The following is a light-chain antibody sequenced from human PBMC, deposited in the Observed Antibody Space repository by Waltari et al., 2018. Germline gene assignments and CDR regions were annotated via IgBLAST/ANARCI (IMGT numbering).Light chain of an antibody. CDR3: QKYNSYWT. J-gene: IGKJ1*01. CDR2: QAS. V-gene: IGKV1-5*03. CDR1: QSVSSW. Sequence: DIQMTQSPSTLSASVGDRVIITCRASQSVSSWLAWYQQKPGKAPKHLVYQASILESGVPSRVSGSGSVTDFTLTINGLQTDDFATYFCQKYNSYWTFGRGTRVDMK.